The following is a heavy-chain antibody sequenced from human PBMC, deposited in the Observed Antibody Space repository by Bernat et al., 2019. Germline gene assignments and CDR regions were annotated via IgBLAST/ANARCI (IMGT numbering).Heavy chain of an antibody. CDR2: ISYDGCNK. D-gene: IGHD3-22*01. CDR1: GFTFSSYG. CDR3: AKSLTSMIVVVQVDY. Sequence: QVQLVESGGGVVQPGRSLRLSCAASGFTFSSYGMHWVRQAPGKGLEWVAVISYDGCNKYYADSVKGRFTISRDNSKNTLYLQMNSLRAEDTAVSYCAKSLTSMIVVVQVDYWGQGTLVTVSS. V-gene: IGHV3-30*18. J-gene: IGHJ4*02.